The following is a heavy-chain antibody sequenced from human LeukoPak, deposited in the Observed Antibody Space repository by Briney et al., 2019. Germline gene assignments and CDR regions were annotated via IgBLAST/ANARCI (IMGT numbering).Heavy chain of an antibody. CDR1: GGSISRSNYY. Sequence: SETMSLTCTVSGGSISRSNYYWGWIRQPPGKGLEWIGSIYYSGSTYYNPSLKSRVTISVDTSKNQFSLKLSPVTAADTGVYYCARQLRRGYTGYDGYWGQGTQVTVSS. CDR3: ARQLRRGYTGYDGY. V-gene: IGHV4-39*01. J-gene: IGHJ4*02. D-gene: IGHD5-12*01. CDR2: IYYSGST.